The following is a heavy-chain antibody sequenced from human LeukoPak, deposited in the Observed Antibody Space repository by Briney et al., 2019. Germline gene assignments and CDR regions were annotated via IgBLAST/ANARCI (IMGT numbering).Heavy chain of an antibody. CDR1: GYTFTSYG. V-gene: IGHV1-8*02. Sequence: GASVKVSCKASGYTFTSYGISWVRQAPGQGLEWLGWMNPNSGNTGYIQKFQGRVTMTRNTSISTAYMELSSLRSEDTAVYYCARGNTVTTGYYYYYYMDVWGKGTTVTISS. CDR2: MNPNSGNT. CDR3: ARGNTVTTGYYYYYYMDV. J-gene: IGHJ6*03. D-gene: IGHD4-17*01.